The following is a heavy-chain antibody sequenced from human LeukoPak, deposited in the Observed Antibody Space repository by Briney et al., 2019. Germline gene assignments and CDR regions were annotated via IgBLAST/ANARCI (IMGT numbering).Heavy chain of an antibody. Sequence: PSETLSLTCTVSGYSISSGYYWGWIRQPPGKGLEWIGYIYYSGSTNYNPSLKSRVTISVDTSKNQFPLKLSSVTAADTAVYYCARDRYYYGSGSHYYMDVWGKGTTVTISS. CDR3: ARDRYYYGSGSHYYMDV. J-gene: IGHJ6*03. D-gene: IGHD3-10*01. CDR2: IYYSGST. CDR1: GYSISSGYY. V-gene: IGHV4-38-2*02.